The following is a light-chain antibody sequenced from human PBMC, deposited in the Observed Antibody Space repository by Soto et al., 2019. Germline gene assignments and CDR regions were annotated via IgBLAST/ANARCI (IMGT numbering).Light chain of an antibody. CDR2: EGI. J-gene: IGLJ1*01. CDR3: CSYVGSTTYV. Sequence: QSALTQPASESGSPGQSMTISCSGTSSNIGGYNVVSWYQQHPGKAPKVIVYEGIKRPSGVSDRFSGSTSGSTASLTISGLQADDESGYCCCSYVGSTTYVF. V-gene: IGLV2-23*01. CDR1: SSNIGGYNV.